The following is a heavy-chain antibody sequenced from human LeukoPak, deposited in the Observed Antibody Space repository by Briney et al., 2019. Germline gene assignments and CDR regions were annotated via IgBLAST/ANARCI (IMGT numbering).Heavy chain of an antibody. V-gene: IGHV3-23*01. Sequence: QSGGSLRLSCAASGFTFSSYAMSWVRQPPGKGLEWVSAISGSGGSTYYADSVKGRFTISRDNSKNTLYLQMNSLRAEDTAVYCCAKGLRFLEWLFRFDPWGQGTLVTVSS. D-gene: IGHD3-3*01. CDR3: AKGLRFLEWLFRFDP. J-gene: IGHJ5*02. CDR1: GFTFSSYA. CDR2: ISGSGGST.